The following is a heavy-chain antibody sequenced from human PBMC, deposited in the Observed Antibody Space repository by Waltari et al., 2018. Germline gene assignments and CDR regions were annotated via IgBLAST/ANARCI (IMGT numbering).Heavy chain of an antibody. Sequence: QVRLQQWGAGLLKPSETLSLTCVVSGGSISGYYWSWIRQPPGKGLEWIGEVNYGGTTNYNPSLKSRITVSIDTSNNQFSLNLNSVTAADTAVYYCAKQVAGSGWYLGWGQGTLVSVSS. CDR3: AKQVAGSGWYLG. V-gene: IGHV4-34*01. J-gene: IGHJ4*02. CDR2: VNYGGTT. CDR1: GGSISGYY. D-gene: IGHD6-19*01.